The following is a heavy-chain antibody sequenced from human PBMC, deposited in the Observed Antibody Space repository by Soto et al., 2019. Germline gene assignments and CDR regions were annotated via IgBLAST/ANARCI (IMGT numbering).Heavy chain of an antibody. CDR3: ARSLTEGYCTIAGCYTRPLYGMDV. V-gene: IGHV1-2*02. Sequence: ASVKVSCKASGYTFSGYYIHWLRQAPGQGLEWMGWINPNSGGTNYAQKFQGRVTVTRDTPTSTAYMELSRLTSDDTAVYYCARSLTEGYCTIAGCYTRPLYGMDVWGQGTTVTV. J-gene: IGHJ6*02. D-gene: IGHD2-2*02. CDR2: INPNSGGT. CDR1: GYTFSGYY.